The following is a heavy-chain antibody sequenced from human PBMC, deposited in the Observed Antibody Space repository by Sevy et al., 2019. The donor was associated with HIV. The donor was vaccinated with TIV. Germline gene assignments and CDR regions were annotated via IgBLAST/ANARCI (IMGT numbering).Heavy chain of an antibody. CDR2: IWYDGSNK. CDR3: ARGAWGYYDSSGLFDY. D-gene: IGHD3-22*01. J-gene: IGHJ4*02. Sequence: GESLKISCAASGFTFSSYGMHWVRQAPGKGLEWVAVIWYDGSNKYYADSVKGRFTISRDNSKNTVYLQMNSLRAEDTAVYYCARGAWGYYDSSGLFDYWAREPWSPSPQ. CDR1: GFTFSSYG. V-gene: IGHV3-33*01.